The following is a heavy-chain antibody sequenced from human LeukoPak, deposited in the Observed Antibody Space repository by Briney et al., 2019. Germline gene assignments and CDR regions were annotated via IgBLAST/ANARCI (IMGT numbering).Heavy chain of an antibody. CDR3: ARDPPRYDHAFDI. Sequence: VASVKVSCKASGYTFTSYGISWVRQAPGQELEWMGWISAYNGNTNYAQKLQGRDTLTTDTSTSTAYMELRSLRSDDTAVYYCARDPPRYDHAFDIWGQGTMVTVSS. CDR1: GYTFTSYG. V-gene: IGHV1-18*01. CDR2: ISAYNGNT. D-gene: IGHD3-22*01. J-gene: IGHJ3*02.